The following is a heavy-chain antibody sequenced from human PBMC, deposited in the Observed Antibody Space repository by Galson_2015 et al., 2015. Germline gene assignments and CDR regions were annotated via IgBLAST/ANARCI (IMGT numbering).Heavy chain of an antibody. V-gene: IGHV3-30*03. Sequence: YLRPSCAASGLSFSSYGMNGVRQAPVNGLEGGAVISYDGSNKYYADSVKGRFTISRDSFKNTLYLQMNSLRPEDTAVYYCARQGLPQCPTTSCSTDYWGQGTLVTVSS. D-gene: IGHD2-2*01. J-gene: IGHJ4*02. CDR3: ARQGLPQCPTTSCSTDY. CDR2: ISYDGSNK. CDR1: GLSFSSYG.